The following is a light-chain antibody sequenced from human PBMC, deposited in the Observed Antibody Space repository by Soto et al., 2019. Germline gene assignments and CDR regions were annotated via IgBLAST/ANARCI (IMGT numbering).Light chain of an antibody. V-gene: IGKV3-20*01. CDR2: AAS. CDR1: QSVSSN. CDR3: QQYGYSPIT. J-gene: IGKJ5*01. Sequence: EIVMTQSPATLSVSPGERATLSCWASQSVSSNLAWYQHKPGQAPRLLIYAASSRATGSPDRFSGGGSGTDFTLTISRLEPEDFAVYYCQQYGYSPITFGQGTRLEIK.